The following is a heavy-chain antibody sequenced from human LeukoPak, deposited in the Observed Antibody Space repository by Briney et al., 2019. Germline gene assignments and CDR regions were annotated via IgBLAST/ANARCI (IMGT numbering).Heavy chain of an antibody. CDR3: AAARTYCGGDCYPNDAFDI. CDR1: GYTFTSYD. V-gene: IGHV1-8*02. CDR2: MNPNSGNT. J-gene: IGHJ3*02. D-gene: IGHD2-21*02. Sequence: GASVKVSCKASGYTFTSYDINWVRQATGQGLEWMGWMNPNSGNTGYAQKFQGRVTMTRDTSISTAYMELSRLRSDDTAVYYCAAARTYCGGDCYPNDAFDIWGQGTMVTVSS.